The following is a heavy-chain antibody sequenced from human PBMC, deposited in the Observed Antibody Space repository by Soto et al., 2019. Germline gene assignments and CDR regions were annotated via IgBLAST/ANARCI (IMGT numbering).Heavy chain of an antibody. V-gene: IGHV4-59*01. Sequence: PSETLSLTCTVSGGSISSYYWSWIRQPPGKGLEWIGYIYYSGSTNYNPSLKSRVTISVDTSKNQFSLKLSSVTAADTAVYYCARGVVSPTELGYCSGGSCFNKDYWGQGTLVTVSS. CDR3: ARGVVSPTELGYCSGGSCFNKDY. D-gene: IGHD2-15*01. CDR2: IYYSGST. CDR1: GGSISSYY. J-gene: IGHJ4*02.